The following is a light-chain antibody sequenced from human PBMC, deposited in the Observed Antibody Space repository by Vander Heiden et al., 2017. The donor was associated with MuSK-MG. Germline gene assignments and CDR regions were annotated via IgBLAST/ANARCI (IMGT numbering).Light chain of an antibody. CDR3: QVSGDTTHHRF. J-gene: IGLJ1*01. Sequence: SYVLTQPPSVSAAPGQTATIACGGDNIGSKRVHWYQQKPGQAPVLVVYADTDRPSGIPERFSGYKSGETATRKTRRSGAGDEADDYCQVSGDTTHHRFFGTGTKVTVL. V-gene: IGLV3-21*02. CDR2: ADT. CDR1: NIGSKR.